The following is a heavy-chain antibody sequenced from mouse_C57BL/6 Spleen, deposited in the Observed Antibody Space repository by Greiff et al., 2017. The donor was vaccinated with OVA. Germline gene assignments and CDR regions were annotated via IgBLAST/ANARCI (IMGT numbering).Heavy chain of an antibody. D-gene: IGHD4-1*01. J-gene: IGHJ3*01. Sequence: SGTVLARPCASVTMSCKTSGYTFTSYWMHWVKHRPCQVLEWIGAIYPGNSDTSYNQKLKGKAKLTAVTSASTAYMELSSLTNEDSAVYYCTITGTFAYWGQGTLVTVSA. V-gene: IGHV1-5*01. CDR1: GYTFTSYW. CDR2: IYPGNSDT. CDR3: TITGTFAY.